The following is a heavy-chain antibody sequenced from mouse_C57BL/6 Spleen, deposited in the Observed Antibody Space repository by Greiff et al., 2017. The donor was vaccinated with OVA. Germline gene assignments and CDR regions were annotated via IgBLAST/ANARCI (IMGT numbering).Heavy chain of an antibody. CDR3: ARDRYSLLAY. CDR1: GYSITSGYY. CDR2: ISYDGSN. J-gene: IGHJ3*01. V-gene: IGHV3-6*01. Sequence: EVQLQESGPGLVKPSQSLSLTCSVTGYSITSGYYWNWIRQFPGNKLEWMGYISYDGSNNYNPSLKNRISITRDTSKNQFFLKLNSVTTEDTATYYCARDRYSLLAYWGQGTLVTVSA.